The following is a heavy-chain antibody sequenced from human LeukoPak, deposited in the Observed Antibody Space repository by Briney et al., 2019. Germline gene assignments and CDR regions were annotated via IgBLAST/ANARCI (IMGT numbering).Heavy chain of an antibody. CDR2: ITTRSAT. CDR3: ARVRGAGLQYYYMDV. J-gene: IGHJ6*03. V-gene: IGHV3-48*01. D-gene: IGHD1-26*01. CDR1: GFTFSSYS. Sequence: GGSLRLSCAASGFTFSSYSMNWVRQAPGKGLEWVSYITTRSATYYTDSVKGRFTISRDNAKDSVFLQMDSLRADDTAVYYCARVRGAGLQYYYMDVWGKGTTVTVSS.